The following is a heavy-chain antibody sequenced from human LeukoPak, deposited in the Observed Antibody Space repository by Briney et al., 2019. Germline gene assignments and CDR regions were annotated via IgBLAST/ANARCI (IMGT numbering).Heavy chain of an antibody. CDR3: ARRTVTTLGFDY. Sequence: PSETLSLTCTVSGGSISSSSYYWSWIRQPPGKGLEWIGYIYYSGSTNYNPSLKSRVTISVDTSKNQFSLKLSSVTAADTAVYYCARRTVTTLGFDYWGQGTLVTVSS. D-gene: IGHD4-17*01. V-gene: IGHV4-61*05. CDR1: GGSISSSSYY. CDR2: IYYSGST. J-gene: IGHJ4*02.